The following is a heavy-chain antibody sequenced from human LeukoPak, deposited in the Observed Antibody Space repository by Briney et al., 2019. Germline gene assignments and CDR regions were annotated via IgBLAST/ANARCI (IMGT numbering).Heavy chain of an antibody. CDR3: ARRKVAAEIDY. D-gene: IGHD6-25*01. J-gene: IGHJ4*02. V-gene: IGHV4-38-2*01. Sequence: SETLSLTCAVSGYSISSGYYWGWIRQPPGKGLEWIGRIYHSGNTYYTPSIKSRVTLSVDTSKNQFSLKVISVTAADTAVYYCARRKVAAEIDYWGREPWSLSPQ. CDR2: IYHSGNT. CDR1: GYSISSGYY.